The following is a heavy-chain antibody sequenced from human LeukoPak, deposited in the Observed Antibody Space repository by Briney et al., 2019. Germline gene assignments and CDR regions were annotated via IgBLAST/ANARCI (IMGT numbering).Heavy chain of an antibody. V-gene: IGHV4-39*01. CDR2: IYYSGST. D-gene: IGHD5-18*01. Sequence: SETLSLTCTVSGGSISSSSYYWGWIRQPPGKGLEWIGSIYYSGSTYYNPSLESRVTISVDTSKNQFSLKLSSVTAADTAVYYCARPVHTGPWVDTAMASYSTWGQGTLVTVSS. J-gene: IGHJ5*02. CDR1: GGSISSSSYY. CDR3: ARPVHTGPWVDTAMASYST.